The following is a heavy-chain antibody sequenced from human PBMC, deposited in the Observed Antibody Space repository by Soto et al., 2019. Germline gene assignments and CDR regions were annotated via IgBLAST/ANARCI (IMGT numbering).Heavy chain of an antibody. CDR2: ISAYNGNT. D-gene: IGHD3-22*01. J-gene: IGHJ3*01. CDR3: ARDQGAEYYDSSGYFV. V-gene: IGHV1-18*01. CDR1: GYTFTSYG. Sequence: SVKVSCKASGYTFTSYGISWVRQAPGQGLEWMGWISAYNGNTNYAQKLQGRVTMTTDTSTSTAYMELRSLRSDDTAVYYCARDQGAEYYDSSGYFVWGQGTMVTVSS.